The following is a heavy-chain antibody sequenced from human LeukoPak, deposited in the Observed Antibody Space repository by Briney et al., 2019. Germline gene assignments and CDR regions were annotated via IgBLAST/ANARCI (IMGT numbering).Heavy chain of an antibody. J-gene: IGHJ5*02. Sequence: GASVKVSCKASGYTFTSYYMHWVRQAPGQGLEWMGIINPSGGSTTYAQKFQGRVTMTRDTSTSTVYMEPSSLRSEDTAVYYCARRGYYYDSSEYDWFDPWGQGTLVTVSS. D-gene: IGHD3-22*01. CDR2: INPSGGST. CDR1: GYTFTSYY. V-gene: IGHV1-46*01. CDR3: ARRGYYYDSSEYDWFDP.